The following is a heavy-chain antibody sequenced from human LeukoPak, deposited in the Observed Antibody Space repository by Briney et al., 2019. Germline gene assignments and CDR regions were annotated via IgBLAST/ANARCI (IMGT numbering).Heavy chain of an antibody. CDR2: ISSSSSTI. J-gene: IGHJ6*02. D-gene: IGHD1-26*01. Sequence: GGSLRLPCAASGFTFSSYSMNWVRQAPGKGLEWVSYISSSSSTIYYADSVKGRFTISRDNAKNSLYLQMNSLRAEDAAVYYCARKVVGATALGGMDVWGQGTTVTVSS. CDR1: GFTFSSYS. V-gene: IGHV3-48*04. CDR3: ARKVVGATALGGMDV.